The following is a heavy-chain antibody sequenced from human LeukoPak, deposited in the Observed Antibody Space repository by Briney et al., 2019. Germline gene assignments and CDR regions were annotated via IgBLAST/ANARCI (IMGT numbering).Heavy chain of an antibody. CDR2: INAGNGNT. CDR1: GYTFTSYA. D-gene: IGHD3-22*01. V-gene: IGHV1-3*01. CDR3: AREESYDSSGYYPFDY. Sequence: GASVKVSCTASGYTFTSYAMHWVRQAPGQKLEWMGWINAGNGNTKYSQKFQGRVTITRDTSASTAFMELSSLRSEDTAVYYCAREESYDSSGYYPFDYWGQGTLVTVSS. J-gene: IGHJ4*02.